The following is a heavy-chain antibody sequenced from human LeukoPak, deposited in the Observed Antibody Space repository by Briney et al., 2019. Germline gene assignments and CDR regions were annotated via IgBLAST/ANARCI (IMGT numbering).Heavy chain of an antibody. Sequence: SETLSLTCTVSGDSISSNDYYWGWIRQPPGKGLEWIGTIYYTGSTYYIPSLKSRLTISLDTSKDQFSLKLNSVTAADTAVYYCAARVTGSWKGGFDYWGQGTLVTVPS. CDR3: AARVTGSWKGGFDY. CDR2: IYYTGST. V-gene: IGHV4-39*01. CDR1: GDSISSNDYY. D-gene: IGHD1-1*01. J-gene: IGHJ4*02.